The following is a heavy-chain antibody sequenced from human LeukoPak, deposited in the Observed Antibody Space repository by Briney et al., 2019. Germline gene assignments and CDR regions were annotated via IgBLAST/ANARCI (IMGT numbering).Heavy chain of an antibody. CDR2: ISWNSGSI. CDR3: AKNRWGSVATPDS. V-gene: IGHV3-9*01. Sequence: GRSLRLSCAASGFTFDDYAMHWVRQAPGKGLEWVSGISWNSGSIGYADSVKGRFTISRDNAKNSLYLQMNSLRTEDTALYYCAKNRWGSVATPDSWGQGTLVTVSS. J-gene: IGHJ4*02. D-gene: IGHD5-12*01. CDR1: GFTFDDYA.